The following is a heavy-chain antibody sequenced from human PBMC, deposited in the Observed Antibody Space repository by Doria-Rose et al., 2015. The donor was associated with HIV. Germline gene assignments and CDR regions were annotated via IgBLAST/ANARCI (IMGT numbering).Heavy chain of an antibody. Sequence: SSPVLVKPTETLTLTCTVSGVSLSSPGMGVSWIRQTPGKALEWLAHIFSDDERSYKTSLKSRLTISRGTSKSQVVLTMTDMDPVDTATYYCARIKSSRWYHKYYFDFWGQGTLVIVSA. D-gene: IGHD6-13*01. CDR3: ARIKSSRWYHKYYFDF. CDR2: IFSDDER. V-gene: IGHV2-26*01. CDR1: GVSLSSPGMG. J-gene: IGHJ4*02.